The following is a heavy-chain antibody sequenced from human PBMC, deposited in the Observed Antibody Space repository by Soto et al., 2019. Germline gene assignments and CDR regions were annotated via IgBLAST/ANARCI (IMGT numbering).Heavy chain of an antibody. CDR1: GFTFSSYG. D-gene: IGHD3-16*01. V-gene: IGHV3-33*01. Sequence: GGSLRLSCAASGFTFSSYGMHWVRQAPGKGLEWVAVIWYDGSNKYYADSVKGRFTISRDNSKNTLYLQMNSLRAEDTAVYYCAREDYLDGGFDYWGQGTLVTVSS. J-gene: IGHJ4*02. CDR3: AREDYLDGGFDY. CDR2: IWYDGSNK.